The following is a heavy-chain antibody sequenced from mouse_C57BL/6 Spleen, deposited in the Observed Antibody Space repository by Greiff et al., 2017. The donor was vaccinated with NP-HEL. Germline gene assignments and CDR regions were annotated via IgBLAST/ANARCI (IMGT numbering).Heavy chain of an antibody. Sequence: VQLQQPGAELVKPGASVKLSCKASGYTFTSYWMHWVKQRPGQGLEWIGMIHPNSGSTNYNEKFKSKATLTVDKSSSTAYMQLSSLTSEDSAVYYCASFGNYVYYAMDYWGQGTSVTVSS. CDR1: GYTFTSYW. CDR2: IHPNSGST. CDR3: ASFGNYVYYAMDY. D-gene: IGHD2-1*01. V-gene: IGHV1-64*01. J-gene: IGHJ4*01.